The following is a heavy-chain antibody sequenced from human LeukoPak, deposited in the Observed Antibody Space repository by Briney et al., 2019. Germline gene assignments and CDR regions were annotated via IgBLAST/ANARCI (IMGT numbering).Heavy chain of an antibody. J-gene: IGHJ4*02. V-gene: IGHV4-34*01. CDR3: ARGGGYRDY. CDR1: GGSFSGYY. D-gene: IGHD5-12*01. Sequence: PSETLSLTCAVYGGSFSGYYWSWIRQPPGKGLEWIGEINRSGSTNHNPSLKSRVTISVDTSKNQFSLKLSSVTAADTAVYYCARGGGYRDYWGQGTLVTVSS. CDR2: INRSGST.